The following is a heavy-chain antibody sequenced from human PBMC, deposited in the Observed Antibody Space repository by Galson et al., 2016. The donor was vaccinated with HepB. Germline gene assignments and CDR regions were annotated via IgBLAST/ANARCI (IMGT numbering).Heavy chain of an antibody. CDR1: GGSISSSNW. CDR3: ARVIGAAADS. V-gene: IGHV4-4*02. D-gene: IGHD6-13*01. CDR2: IYHSGST. Sequence: SETLSLTCAVSGGSISSSNWWSWVRQSPGKGLEWIGEIYHSGSTTYNPSLKNRVSISIDKSKNQMSLRLSSVTAADTAVYYCARVIGAAADSWGQGTLVTVSS. J-gene: IGHJ4*02.